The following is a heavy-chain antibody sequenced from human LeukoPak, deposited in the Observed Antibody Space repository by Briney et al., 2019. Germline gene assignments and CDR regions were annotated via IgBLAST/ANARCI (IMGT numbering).Heavy chain of an antibody. D-gene: IGHD2-21*01. CDR2: IYYSGST. CDR1: DGSISSGDYD. J-gene: IGHJ3*02. V-gene: IGHV4-30-4*08. CDR3: AREIKPCGGACYSGPFDI. Sequence: SETLSLTCTVSDGSISSGDYDWSWIRQPPEKGLEWIGYIYYSGSTYYSPSLKSRLTISVDTSKNQFSLKLSSVTAADTAVYYCAREIKPCGGACYSGPFDIWGQGTMVTVSS.